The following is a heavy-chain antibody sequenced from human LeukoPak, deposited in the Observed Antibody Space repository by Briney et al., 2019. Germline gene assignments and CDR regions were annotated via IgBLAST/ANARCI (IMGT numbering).Heavy chain of an antibody. J-gene: IGHJ4*02. Sequence: SETLSLTCAVYGGSFSGYYWSWIRQPPGKGLEWIGEINHSGSTNYNPSLKSRVTISVDTSKNQFYLKLSSVTAADTAVYYCAREKGSSWYPAFDYWGQGTLVTVSS. CDR1: GGSFSGYY. CDR2: INHSGST. CDR3: AREKGSSWYPAFDY. D-gene: IGHD6-13*01. V-gene: IGHV4-34*01.